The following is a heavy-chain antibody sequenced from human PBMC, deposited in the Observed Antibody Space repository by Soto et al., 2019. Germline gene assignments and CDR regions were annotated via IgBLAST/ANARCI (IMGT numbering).Heavy chain of an antibody. V-gene: IGHV3-23*01. J-gene: IGHJ5*02. CDR1: GFTFSNVA. CDR2: ISDSGRNT. Sequence: GGSLRLSCAASGFTFSNVAMNWVRQAPGKGLEWVSGISDSGRNTFYPDSVRGRFAISRDNSKNTLYLQMNSLRVDDTAVYFWATVFFGNQVGGANPWGKETLVTVPS. D-gene: IGHD3-3*01. CDR3: ATVFFGNQVGGANP.